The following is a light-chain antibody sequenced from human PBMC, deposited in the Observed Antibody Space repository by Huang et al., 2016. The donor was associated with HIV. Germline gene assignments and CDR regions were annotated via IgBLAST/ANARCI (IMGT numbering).Light chain of an antibody. CDR1: QNISIW. CDR2: KRY. V-gene: IGKV1-5*03. J-gene: IGKJ1*01. Sequence: DIQLTQSPSTLSASVGDRLTTTGRASQNISIWLAWYQQKPGKALKLLIYKRYSLESGVPSRFSGSGSVTKFTLTINSLQPDDIGTYYCQYGETFGQGSKVEVK. CDR3: QYGET.